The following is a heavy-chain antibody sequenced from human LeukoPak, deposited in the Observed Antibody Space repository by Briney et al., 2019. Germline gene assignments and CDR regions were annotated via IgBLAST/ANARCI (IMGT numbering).Heavy chain of an antibody. J-gene: IGHJ4*02. V-gene: IGHV1-18*01. Sequence: ASVKGSCKASGYTFTSYGISWVRQGPGQGLEWMGWISAYNRNTNYAQKLQGRVTMTTDTSTSTAYMELRSLRSDDTAVYYCARDLIGIAVASGKPYYFDYWGQGTLVTVSS. CDR1: GYTFTSYG. D-gene: IGHD6-19*01. CDR2: ISAYNRNT. CDR3: ARDLIGIAVASGKPYYFDY.